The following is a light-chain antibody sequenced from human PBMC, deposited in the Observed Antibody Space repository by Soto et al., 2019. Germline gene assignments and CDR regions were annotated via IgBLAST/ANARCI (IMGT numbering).Light chain of an antibody. CDR1: QSVSSSY. CDR3: QQYGSSPLT. V-gene: IGKV3-20*01. J-gene: IGKJ4*01. Sequence: EIVLTQSPGSLSFSAGERATLSSRASQSVSSSYLAWYQQKPGQAPRLLIYGASSRATGIPDRFSGSGSGTDFTLTISRLEPEDFAVYYCQQYGSSPLTFGGGTKVDIK. CDR2: GAS.